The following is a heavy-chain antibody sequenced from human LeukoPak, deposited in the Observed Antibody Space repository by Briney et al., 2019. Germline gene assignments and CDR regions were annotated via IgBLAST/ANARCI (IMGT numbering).Heavy chain of an antibody. CDR1: GLTFRSYG. CDR3: ANTGSYSIY. J-gene: IGHJ4*02. D-gene: IGHD1-1*01. CDR2: ITSSGTT. V-gene: IGHV3-23*01. Sequence: GGSLRLSCAASGLTFRSYGMGWDRQAPGKGLEWVSSITSSGTTNYAEFVKDRFVISRDNSKDTLFLQMNSLRVEDTAVYYCANTGSYSIYWGQGTLVTVSS.